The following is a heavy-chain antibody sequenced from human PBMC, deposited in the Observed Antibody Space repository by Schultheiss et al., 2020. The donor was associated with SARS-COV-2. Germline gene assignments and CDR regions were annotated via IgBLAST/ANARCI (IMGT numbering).Heavy chain of an antibody. CDR1: GFTFSSYG. V-gene: IGHV3-30*18. CDR3: AKDRNDYYDSSGYYDY. D-gene: IGHD3-22*01. CDR2: ISYDGSNK. J-gene: IGHJ4*02. Sequence: GGSLRLSCAASGFTFSSYGMHWVRQAPGKGLEWVAVISYDGSNKYYADSVKGRFTISIDNSKNTLYLQMNSLRAEDTAVYYCAKDRNDYYDSSGYYDYWGQGTLVTVSS.